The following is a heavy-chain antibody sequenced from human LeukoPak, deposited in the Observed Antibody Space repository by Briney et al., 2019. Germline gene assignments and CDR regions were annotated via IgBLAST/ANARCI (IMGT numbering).Heavy chain of an antibody. D-gene: IGHD6-13*01. V-gene: IGHV3-33*01. CDR3: ARGAYSSSWSRDWFDP. Sequence: GGSLRLSCAASGFTFSSYGMHWVRQAPDKGLEWVAVIWYDGSNKYYADSVKGRFTISRDNSKNTLYLQMNSLRAEDTAVYYCARGAYSSSWSRDWFDPLGQGTLVTVSS. J-gene: IGHJ5*02. CDR1: GFTFSSYG. CDR2: IWYDGSNK.